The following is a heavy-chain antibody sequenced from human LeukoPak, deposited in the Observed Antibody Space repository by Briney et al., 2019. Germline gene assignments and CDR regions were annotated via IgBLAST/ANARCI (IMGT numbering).Heavy chain of an antibody. Sequence: GGSLKLSCTVSGFNFNNYLMHWVRHAPGKGLLWVSRINGDGTSTKYADSVKGRFTISRDNARHTLYLQMNSLRAEDTAVYYCARASTTVPNLLDYWGQGTLVTVSS. CDR1: GFNFNNYL. CDR3: ARASTTVPNLLDY. CDR2: INGDGTST. D-gene: IGHD4-17*01. V-gene: IGHV3-74*03. J-gene: IGHJ4*02.